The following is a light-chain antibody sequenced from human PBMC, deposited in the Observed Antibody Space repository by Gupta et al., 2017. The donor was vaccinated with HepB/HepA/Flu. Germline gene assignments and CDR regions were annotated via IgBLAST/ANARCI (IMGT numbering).Light chain of an antibody. J-gene: IGKJ1*01. CDR3: QQSYSTPPWT. CDR2: AAS. Sequence: DIQMTQSPSFLSASVGDRVTITCRASQSISSYLNWYQQKPGKAPKLLIYAASSLQSGVPSRFSGSGSGTDFTLTISSLRPEDFATYYCQQSYSTPPWTFGQGTKVEIK. V-gene: IGKV1-39*01. CDR1: QSISSY.